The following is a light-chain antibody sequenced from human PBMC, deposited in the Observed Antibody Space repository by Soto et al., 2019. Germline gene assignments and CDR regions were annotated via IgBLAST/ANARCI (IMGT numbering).Light chain of an antibody. Sequence: QSALTQPASVSGSPGQSITISCTGTNSDVGSYNLVSWYQQHPGKAPKLMIYEGSKWPSGVSNRFSGSKSGNTASLTISGLQAEDEADYYCCSSAGNSSFVFGTGTKVTVL. CDR3: CSSAGNSSFV. J-gene: IGLJ1*01. CDR1: NSDVGSYNL. CDR2: EGS. V-gene: IGLV2-23*01.